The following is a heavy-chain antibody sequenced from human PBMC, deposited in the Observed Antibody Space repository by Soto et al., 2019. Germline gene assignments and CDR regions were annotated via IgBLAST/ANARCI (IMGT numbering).Heavy chain of an antibody. CDR1: GGSISSSSYY. CDR3: ANLDLLRYRGFSYGMDV. CDR2: IYYSGST. Sequence: SETLSLTCTVSGGSISSSSYYWGWIRQPPGKGLEWIGSIYYSGSTYYNPSLKSRVTISVDTSKNQFSLKLSSVTAEDTAVYYCANLDLLRYRGFSYGMDVWGQGTTVTVSS. J-gene: IGHJ6*02. D-gene: IGHD3-9*01. V-gene: IGHV4-39*07.